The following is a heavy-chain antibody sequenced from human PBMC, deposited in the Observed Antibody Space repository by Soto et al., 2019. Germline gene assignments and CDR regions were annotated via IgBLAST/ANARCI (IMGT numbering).Heavy chain of an antibody. D-gene: IGHD3-9*01. J-gene: IGHJ4*02. V-gene: IGHV5-51*01. CDR1: GYSFTSYW. CDR3: ARHRANYDILTGYYDY. Sequence: GESLKISCKGSGYSFTSYWIGWVRQMPGKGLEWMGIIYPGDSDTRYSPSFQGQVTISADKSISTAYLQWSSLKASDTAMYYCARHRANYDILTGYYDYWGQGTPVTVSS. CDR2: IYPGDSDT.